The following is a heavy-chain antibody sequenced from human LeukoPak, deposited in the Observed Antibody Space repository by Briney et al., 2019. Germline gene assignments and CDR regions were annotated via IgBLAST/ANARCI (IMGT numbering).Heavy chain of an antibody. J-gene: IGHJ6*04. V-gene: IGHV3-30*04. CDR2: ISYDGSNK. Sequence: GGSLRLSCAASGFTFSSYAMHWVRQAPGKGLEWVAVISYDGSNKYYADSVKGRFTISRDNSKNTLYLQMNSLRPEDTAVYYCARDRRRDDYYDSRMEVWGKASTVSV. CDR3: ARDRRRDDYYDSRMEV. CDR1: GFTFSSYA. D-gene: IGHD2-21*02.